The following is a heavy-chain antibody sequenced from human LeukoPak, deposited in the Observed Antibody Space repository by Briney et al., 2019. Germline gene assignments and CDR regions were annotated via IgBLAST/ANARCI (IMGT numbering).Heavy chain of an antibody. CDR3: ARGDLYYYGSGRNLDFGY. J-gene: IGHJ4*02. V-gene: IGHV1-58*02. CDR1: GFTFTSSA. D-gene: IGHD3-10*01. CDR2: IVVGSGNT. Sequence: SVKVSCKASGFTFTSSAMQWVRQARGQRLEWIGWIVVGSGNTNYAQKFQERVTITRDMSTSTAYMELSSLRSEDTAVYYCARGDLYYYGSGRNLDFGYWGQGTLVTVSS.